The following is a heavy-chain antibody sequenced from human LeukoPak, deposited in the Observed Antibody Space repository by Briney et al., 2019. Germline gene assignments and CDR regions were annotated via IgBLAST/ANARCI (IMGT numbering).Heavy chain of an antibody. D-gene: IGHD3-22*01. CDR3: AKDYYYDSSGYYAYTYYFDY. J-gene: IGHJ4*02. Sequence: SGGSLRLSCAASGFTFSSYAMSWVRQAPGKGLEWVSAISGSGGSTYYADSVKGRFTISRDNSKNTVFLQMSSLRAEDTAVYYCAKDYYYDSSGYYAYTYYFDYWGQGTLVTVSS. CDR1: GFTFSSYA. V-gene: IGHV3-23*01. CDR2: ISGSGGST.